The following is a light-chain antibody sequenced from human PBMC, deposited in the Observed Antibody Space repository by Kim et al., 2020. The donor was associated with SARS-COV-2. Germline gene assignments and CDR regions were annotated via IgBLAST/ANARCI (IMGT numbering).Light chain of an antibody. Sequence: SYELTQLPSVSVAPGKTARITCGGNNIGSKSVHWYQQKPGQAPVLVIYYDSDRPSGIPERFSGSNSGNTATLTISRVEVGDEADYYCQVWDSSSDHPVFG. CDR1: NIGSKS. CDR2: YDS. V-gene: IGLV3-21*04. J-gene: IGLJ3*02. CDR3: QVWDSSSDHPV.